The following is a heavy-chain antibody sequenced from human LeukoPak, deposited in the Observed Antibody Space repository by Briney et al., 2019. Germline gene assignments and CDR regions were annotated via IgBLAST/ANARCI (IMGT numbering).Heavy chain of an antibody. CDR3: ARDQVDY. CDR2: ISYDGSNK. Sequence: GRSLRLSCAASGFTFSSYAMHWVRQAPGKGLEWVAVISYDGSNKYYADSVKGRFTISRDNSKNTLYLQMNSLSAEDTAVYYCARDQVDYWGQGTLVTVSS. CDR1: GFTFSSYA. V-gene: IGHV3-30*04. J-gene: IGHJ4*02.